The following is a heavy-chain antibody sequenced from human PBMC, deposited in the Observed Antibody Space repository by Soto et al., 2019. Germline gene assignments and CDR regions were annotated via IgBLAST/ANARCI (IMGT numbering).Heavy chain of an antibody. J-gene: IGHJ4*02. Sequence: PGGSLRLSCEASGFAFDVHSMNWVRQVPGRGLEWVASTTSHSVYIWYADSVRGRFTISRDNAKNSVYLQLSGLRDDDTAVYYCARGVSYDESGHYLRLAFDYWGQGALVTVSS. CDR1: GFAFDVHS. CDR2: TTSHSVYI. D-gene: IGHD3-22*01. CDR3: ARGVSYDESGHYLRLAFDY. V-gene: IGHV3-21*01.